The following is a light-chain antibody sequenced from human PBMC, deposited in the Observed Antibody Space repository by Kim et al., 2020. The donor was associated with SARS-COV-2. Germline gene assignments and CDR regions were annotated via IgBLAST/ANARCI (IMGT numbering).Light chain of an antibody. CDR1: RSVSSSY. Sequence: PGEGATLSCRASRSVSSSYLAWYQQKPGQAPSLLIYGASSRATGIPDSFSGSGCGTDFTLTISRLEPEDFAVYYCQQYGSSPRVTFGPGTKVDIK. CDR3: QQYGSSPRVT. CDR2: GAS. J-gene: IGKJ3*01. V-gene: IGKV3-20*01.